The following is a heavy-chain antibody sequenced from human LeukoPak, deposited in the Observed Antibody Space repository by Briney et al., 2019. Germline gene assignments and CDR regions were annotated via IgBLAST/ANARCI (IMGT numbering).Heavy chain of an antibody. Sequence: PGGSLTLSCAASGFTFTNYWMTWARQAPGRGLEWVANIMKDGGDKQYVDSVSGRFIISRDNGKNSVYMQMNGLRAEDTAVYYCVRDRDFYVFDLWGQGTLVTVSS. V-gene: IGHV3-7*01. CDR1: GFTFTNYW. D-gene: IGHD3-10*02. J-gene: IGHJ4*02. CDR2: IMKDGGDK. CDR3: VRDRDFYVFDL.